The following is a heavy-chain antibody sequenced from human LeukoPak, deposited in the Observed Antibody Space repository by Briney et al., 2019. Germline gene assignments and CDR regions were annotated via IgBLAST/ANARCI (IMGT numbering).Heavy chain of an antibody. Sequence: GGSLRLSCVASGFTFSDHYMTWIRQAPGKGLEWVPHISGDSIHTNYADSVKGRFTISRDNAKDSLFLQVNSLRVEDTAVYYCARPLGPGSGWFDPWGQGTLVIVSS. CDR1: GFTFSDHY. J-gene: IGHJ5*02. V-gene: IGHV3-11*06. CDR3: ARPLGPGSGWFDP. CDR2: ISGDSIHT. D-gene: IGHD3-10*01.